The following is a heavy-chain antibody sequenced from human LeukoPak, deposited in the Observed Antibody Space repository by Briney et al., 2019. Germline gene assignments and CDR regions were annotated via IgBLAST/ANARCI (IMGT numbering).Heavy chain of an antibody. J-gene: IGHJ5*02. D-gene: IGHD3-10*01. Sequence: GGSLRLSCAASGFTFSSYEMNWVRQAPGKGLEWVSYISSSSSTIYYADSVKGRFTISRDNAKNSLHLQMNSLRAEDTAVYYCARRVYYGNRNWFDPWGQGTLVTVSS. CDR2: ISSSSSTI. CDR3: ARRVYYGNRNWFDP. CDR1: GFTFSSYE. V-gene: IGHV3-48*01.